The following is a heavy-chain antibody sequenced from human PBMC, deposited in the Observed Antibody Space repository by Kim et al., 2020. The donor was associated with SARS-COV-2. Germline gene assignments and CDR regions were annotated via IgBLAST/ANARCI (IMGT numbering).Heavy chain of an antibody. V-gene: IGHV3-33*01. D-gene: IGHD3-9*01. CDR3: ARALDWYIDY. CDR1: GFTFSSYG. CDR2: IWYDGSNK. Sequence: GGSLRLSCAASGFTFSSYGMHWVRQAPGKGLEWVAVIWYDGSNKYKAASVKGRFTISRDNTKNTLYLQMNSLRAEDTAVYFCARALDWYIDYWGQGTLVTVSS. J-gene: IGHJ4*02.